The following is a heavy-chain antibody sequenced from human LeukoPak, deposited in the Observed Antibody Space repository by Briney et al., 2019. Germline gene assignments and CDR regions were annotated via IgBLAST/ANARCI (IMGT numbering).Heavy chain of an antibody. J-gene: IGHJ4*02. V-gene: IGHV4-34*01. CDR2: IDRSGST. Sequence: PSETLSLTCAVYGGSLSGYSWTWIRQPPGKGLEWIGEIDRSGSTNYNPALKSRPTISVDTSKNQFSLKLSSVTAADTAVYYCARGSATGLAYWGQGTLVTVSS. CDR3: ARGSATGLAY. D-gene: IGHD1-1*01. CDR1: GGSLSGYS.